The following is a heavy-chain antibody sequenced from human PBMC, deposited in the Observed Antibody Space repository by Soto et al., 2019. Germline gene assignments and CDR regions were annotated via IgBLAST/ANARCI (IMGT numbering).Heavy chain of an antibody. D-gene: IGHD2-2*02. CDR1: GYTLTELS. CDR2: FDPEGGET. J-gene: IGHJ6*02. CDR3: ATDDVLEARKNCSSTSCYTYYYYYYGMDV. V-gene: IGHV1-24*01. Sequence: VASVKVSCKVSGYTLTELSMHWVRQAPGKGLEWMGGFDPEGGETIYAQKFQGRVTMTEDTSTDTAYMELSSLRSEDTAVYYCATDDVLEARKNCSSTSCYTYYYYYYGMDVWGQGTTVTVSS.